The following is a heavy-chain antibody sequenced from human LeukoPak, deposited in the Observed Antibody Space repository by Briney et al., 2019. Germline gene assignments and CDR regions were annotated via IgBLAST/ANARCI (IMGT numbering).Heavy chain of an antibody. CDR1: GFTFDDYA. CDR3: AKDIGSSSPPFDY. J-gene: IGHJ4*02. Sequence: GGSLRLSCAASGFTFDDYAMHWVRQAPGKGLEWVSGISWNSGSRGYADSVKGRFTISRDNAKSSLYLQMNSLRAEDMVLYYCAKDIGSSSPPFDYWGQGTLVTVSS. CDR2: ISWNSGSR. D-gene: IGHD6-6*01. V-gene: IGHV3-9*03.